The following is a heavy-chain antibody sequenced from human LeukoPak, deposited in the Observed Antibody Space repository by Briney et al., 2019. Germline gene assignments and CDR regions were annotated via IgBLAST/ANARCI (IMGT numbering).Heavy chain of an antibody. CDR2: INAGNGNT. CDR1: GYTFTSYA. CDR3: ARAAVAGHYNWFDP. D-gene: IGHD6-19*01. V-gene: IGHV1-3*01. Sequence: ASVKVSCKASGYTFTSYAMHWVRQAPGQRLEWMGWINAGNGNTKYSQKFQGRVTITRDTSASTAYMELSSLRSEDTAVYYCARAAVAGHYNWFDPWGQGTLVTVSS. J-gene: IGHJ5*02.